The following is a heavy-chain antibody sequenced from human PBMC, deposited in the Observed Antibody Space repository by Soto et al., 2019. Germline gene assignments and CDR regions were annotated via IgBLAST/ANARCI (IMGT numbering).Heavy chain of an antibody. D-gene: IGHD3-16*01. CDR2: IVPVFGTA. CDR1: GATFVSYA. V-gene: IGHV1-69*06. CDR3: ATEFNRTLRGLY. Sequence: SVKVSCKASGATFVSYAITWVRQAPGQGLEWMGGIVPVFGTAKHAQKFQGRVTFSADKSTNTAYMELSSLRSEDTAVYYCATEFNRTLRGLYWGQGAMVTVSS. J-gene: IGHJ4*02.